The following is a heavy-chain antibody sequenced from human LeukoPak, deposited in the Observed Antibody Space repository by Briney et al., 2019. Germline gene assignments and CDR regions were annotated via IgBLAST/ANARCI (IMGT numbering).Heavy chain of an antibody. V-gene: IGHV4-59*01. D-gene: IGHD1-7*01. CDR1: GGSFSGYY. CDR3: ARNGLTGTQGYYYYGVDV. Sequence: PSETLSLTCAVYGGSFSGYYWSWIRQPPGKGLEWIGYIYYSGSTNYNSSLKSRVTISVDTSKNQFSLKLSSVTAADTAVYYCARNGLTGTQGYYYYGVDVWGQGTTVTVSS. CDR2: IYYSGST. J-gene: IGHJ6*02.